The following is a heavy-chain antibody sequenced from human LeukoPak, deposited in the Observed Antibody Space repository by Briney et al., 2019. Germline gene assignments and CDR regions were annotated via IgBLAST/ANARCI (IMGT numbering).Heavy chain of an antibody. CDR2: ISTSSSYI. V-gene: IGHV3-21*01. D-gene: IGHD2-2*01. CDR3: ARDVFGSEYPFDF. Sequence: PGGSLRLSCAGSGFTFSSHSMNWVRQAPGKGLEWVSSISTSSSYIYYADSLKGRFTISRDNARNSLYLHMNSLRAEDTAVYYCARDVFGSEYPFDFWGQGTLVTVSS. CDR1: GFTFSSHS. J-gene: IGHJ4*02.